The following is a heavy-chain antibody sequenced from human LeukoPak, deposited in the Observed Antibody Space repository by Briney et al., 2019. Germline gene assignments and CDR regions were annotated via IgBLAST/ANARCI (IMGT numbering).Heavy chain of an antibody. J-gene: IGHJ6*03. D-gene: IGHD5-24*01. CDR2: IHDSGST. CDR1: GVSIISGGYY. Sequence: PSETPSLTCTVSGVSIISGGYYWSWVRQSPGQGLEWIGYIHDSGSTYYNPSLKSRLTMSVVTSKNQFSLRLNSVTDADTAVYYCARTIRDDYYFYMDVWGKGTTVTVSS. CDR3: ARTIRDDYYFYMDV. V-gene: IGHV4-31*03.